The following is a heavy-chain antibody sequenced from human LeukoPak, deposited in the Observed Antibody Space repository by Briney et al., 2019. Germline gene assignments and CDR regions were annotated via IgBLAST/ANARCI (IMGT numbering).Heavy chain of an antibody. CDR3: ARAYYYYGSGSENNAFDI. V-gene: IGHV4-61*02. Sequence: SETLSLTCTVSGDSISTSNSYWSWIRQPAGKGLEWIGRIYTSGSTNYNPSLKSRVTISVDTSKNQFSLKLSSVTAADTAVYYCARAYYYYGSGSENNAFDIWGQGTMVTVSS. CDR2: IYTSGST. J-gene: IGHJ3*02. CDR1: GDSISTSNSY. D-gene: IGHD3-10*01.